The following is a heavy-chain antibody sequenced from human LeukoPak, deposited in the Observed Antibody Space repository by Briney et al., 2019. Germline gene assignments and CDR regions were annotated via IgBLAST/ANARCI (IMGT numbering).Heavy chain of an antibody. Sequence: GGSLRLSCAASGFTVSSYGMHWVRQAPGKGLEWVAFIRYDGSNKYYADSVKGRFTISRDNSKNTLYLQMNSLRAEDTAVYYCVQLSLSPYHYYYYYMDVWGKGTTVTVSS. D-gene: IGHD3-16*01. J-gene: IGHJ6*03. CDR2: IRYDGSNK. CDR1: GFTVSSYG. CDR3: VQLSLSPYHYYYYYMDV. V-gene: IGHV3-30*02.